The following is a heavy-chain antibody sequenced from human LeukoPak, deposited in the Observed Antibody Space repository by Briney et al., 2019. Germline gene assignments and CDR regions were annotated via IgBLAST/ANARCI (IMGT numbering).Heavy chain of an antibody. CDR2: IYHSGST. V-gene: IGHV4-4*02. Sequence: SGTLSLTCAVSGGSTSSSNRWSWVRQPPGKGLEWIGEIYHSGSTNYNPSLKSRVTISVDKSKNQFSLKLSSVTAADTAVYYCARGEYSGYRGAFDIWGQGTMVTVSS. CDR3: ARGEYSGYRGAFDI. J-gene: IGHJ3*02. CDR1: GGSTSSSNR. D-gene: IGHD5-12*01.